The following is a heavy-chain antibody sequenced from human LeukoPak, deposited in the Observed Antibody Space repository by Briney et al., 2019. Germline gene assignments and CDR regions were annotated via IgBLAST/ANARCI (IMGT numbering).Heavy chain of an antibody. CDR3: ARENANYDSSIGGFDY. Sequence: SETLSLTCTVSGGSISSYYWSWIRQPAGKGLEWIGYIYYSGSTNYNPSLKSRVTISVDTSKNQFSLKLSSVTAADTAVYYCARENANYDSSIGGFDYWGQGTLVTVSS. V-gene: IGHV4-59*01. D-gene: IGHD3-22*01. CDR1: GGSISSYY. J-gene: IGHJ4*02. CDR2: IYYSGST.